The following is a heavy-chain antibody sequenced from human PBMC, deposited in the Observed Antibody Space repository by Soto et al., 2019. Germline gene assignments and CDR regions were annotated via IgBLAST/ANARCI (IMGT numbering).Heavy chain of an antibody. Sequence: GESLKISCKGSGYSFTSYWIGWVRQMPGKGLEWMGIIYPGDSDTRYSPSFQGQVTISADKSISTAYLQWSSLKASDTAMYYCARALGDILTGYQRLDYWGQGTLVTVSS. CDR2: IYPGDSDT. V-gene: IGHV5-51*01. J-gene: IGHJ4*02. D-gene: IGHD3-9*01. CDR3: ARALGDILTGYQRLDY. CDR1: GYSFTSYW.